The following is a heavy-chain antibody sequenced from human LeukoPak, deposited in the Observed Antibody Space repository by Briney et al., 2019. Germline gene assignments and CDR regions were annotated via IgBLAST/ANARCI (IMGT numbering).Heavy chain of an antibody. CDR1: GYTFTSYG. Sequence: PLASVKVSCKASGYTFTSYGISWVRQAPGQGLEWMGWINPNSGGTNYAQKFQGRVTMTRDTSISTAYMELSRLRSDDTAVYYCARDHVPLVRYFDWPKGGPDDYWGQGTLVTVSS. V-gene: IGHV1-2*02. D-gene: IGHD3-9*01. CDR2: INPNSGGT. CDR3: ARDHVPLVRYFDWPKGGPDDY. J-gene: IGHJ4*02.